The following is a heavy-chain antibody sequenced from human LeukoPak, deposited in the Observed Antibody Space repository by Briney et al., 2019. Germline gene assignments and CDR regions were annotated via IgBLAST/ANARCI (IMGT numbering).Heavy chain of an antibody. Sequence: ASVKVSCKASGYSFTGYYMHWVRQAPGQGLEWMGRINPNSGGTNYAQKFQGRVTMTRDTSIGTAYMELSSLRSDDTAVYYCATGGTDRVDYWGQGTPVIVSS. CDR3: ATGGTDRVDY. V-gene: IGHV1-2*06. J-gene: IGHJ4*02. D-gene: IGHD1-1*01. CDR2: INPNSGGT. CDR1: GYSFTGYY.